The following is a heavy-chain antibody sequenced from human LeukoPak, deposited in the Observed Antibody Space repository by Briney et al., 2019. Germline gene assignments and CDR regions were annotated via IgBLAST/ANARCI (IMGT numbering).Heavy chain of an antibody. CDR1: GFTFSSYS. D-gene: IGHD4-17*01. CDR3: ARDLSPAIYGDYVDYYFDY. Sequence: HAGGSLRLSCAASGFTFSSYSMTWVRQAPGKGLEWVSSISSSSSTIYYADSVKGRFTISRDNAKNSLYLQMNSLRAEDTAVYYCARDLSPAIYGDYVDYYFDYWGQGTLVTVSS. CDR2: ISSSSSTI. V-gene: IGHV3-48*04. J-gene: IGHJ4*02.